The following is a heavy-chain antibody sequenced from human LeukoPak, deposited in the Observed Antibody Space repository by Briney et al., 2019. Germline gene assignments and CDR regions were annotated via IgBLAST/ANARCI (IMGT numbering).Heavy chain of an antibody. CDR1: GFPFSSRA. D-gene: IGHD3-10*01. CDR3: AKDQRGYYQPIDY. Sequence: QPGGSLRLSCAASGFPFSSRAMRWVRQAPGRGLECVSAISGSGSTSYYADSVKGRFTISRDNSKNTLYLQMTSLRAEDTAVYYCAKDQRGYYQPIDYWGQGILVTVSS. V-gene: IGHV3-23*01. CDR2: ISGSGSTS. J-gene: IGHJ4*02.